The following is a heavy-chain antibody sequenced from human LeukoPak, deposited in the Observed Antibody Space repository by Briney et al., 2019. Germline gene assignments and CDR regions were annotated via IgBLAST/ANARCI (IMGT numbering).Heavy chain of an antibody. Sequence: GGSLRLSCAASGFTVSSNYMSWVRQAPGKGLEWVSVIYSSGSTYYADSVKGRFTISRDNSKNTLYLQMNSLRAEDTAVYYCATCPYYYDSSGYYTPTLDYWGQGTLVTVSS. D-gene: IGHD3-22*01. CDR2: IYSSGST. CDR3: ATCPYYYDSSGYYTPTLDY. V-gene: IGHV3-66*01. J-gene: IGHJ4*02. CDR1: GFTVSSNY.